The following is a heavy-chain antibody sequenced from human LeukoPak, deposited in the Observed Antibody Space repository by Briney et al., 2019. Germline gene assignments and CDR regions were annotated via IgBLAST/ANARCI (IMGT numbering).Heavy chain of an antibody. D-gene: IGHD3-10*01. J-gene: IGHJ4*02. Sequence: PGGSLRLSCAASGFTFSSYWMHWVRQAPGKGLVWVSRINSDGSSTSYADSVKGRFTISRDNAKNTLYLQMNSLRAEDTAVYYCARDWAYYYGSGSFDYWGQGILVTVSS. V-gene: IGHV3-74*01. CDR2: INSDGSST. CDR1: GFTFSSYW. CDR3: ARDWAYYYGSGSFDY.